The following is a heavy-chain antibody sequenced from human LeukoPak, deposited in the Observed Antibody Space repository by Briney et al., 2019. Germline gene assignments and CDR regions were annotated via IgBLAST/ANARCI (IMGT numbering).Heavy chain of an antibody. D-gene: IGHD3-3*01. CDR1: GGSISSYY. CDR2: IYTSGST. V-gene: IGHV4-4*07. Sequence: SETLSLTCTVSGGSISSYYWSWIRQPAGKGLEWIGRIYTSGSTNYNPSLKSRVTMSVDTSKNQFSLKLSSVTAADTAVYYCARAHPQRSSGYGAFDIWGQGTMVTVSS. CDR3: ARAHPQRSSGYGAFDI. J-gene: IGHJ3*02.